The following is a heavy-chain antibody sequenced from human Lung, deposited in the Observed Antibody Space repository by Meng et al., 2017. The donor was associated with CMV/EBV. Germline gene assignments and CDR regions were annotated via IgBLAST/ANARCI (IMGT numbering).Heavy chain of an antibody. CDR3: ATSSLRGRITIFGVVFPQDS. Sequence: GGSLRLXCVVSGFTLNNNAMTWVRQAPGKGLEWVSTIVGSGRTTYYADSVKGRFTISRDSSKNTLYLEMNSLGAEDTAVYYCATSSLRGRITIFGVVFPQDSXGQGXLVTVSS. CDR2: IVGSGRTT. D-gene: IGHD3-3*01. CDR1: GFTLNNNA. J-gene: IGHJ4*02. V-gene: IGHV3-23*01.